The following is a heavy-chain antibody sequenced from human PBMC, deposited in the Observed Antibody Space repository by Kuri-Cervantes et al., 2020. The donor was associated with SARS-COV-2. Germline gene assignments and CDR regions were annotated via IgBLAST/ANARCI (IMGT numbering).Heavy chain of an antibody. CDR3: SRAPHVDTAMKHYFDY. CDR2: IYSGGST. V-gene: IGHV3-53*01. CDR1: GFTVSSNY. Sequence: GESLKISCAASGFTVSSNYMSWVRQAPGKGLEWVSVIYSGGSTYYADSVKGRFTISRDNSKNTLYLQMNSLRAEDTAVYYCSRAPHVDTAMKHYFDYWGQGTLVTVSS. D-gene: IGHD5-18*01. J-gene: IGHJ4*02.